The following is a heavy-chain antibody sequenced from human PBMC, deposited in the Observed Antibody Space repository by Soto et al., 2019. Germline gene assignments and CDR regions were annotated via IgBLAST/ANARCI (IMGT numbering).Heavy chain of an antibody. V-gene: IGHV3-64*01. CDR1: GFTFSSYS. D-gene: IGHD6-6*01. Sequence: GGSLRLSCAASGFTFSSYSMNWVRQAPGKGLEYVSGISSSGLGTYYANSVQGRFTISRDNSKNTVYLQMGSLRPEDMAVYYCARRARPDFYYMDVWGKGTTVTVSS. CDR3: ARRARPDFYYMDV. J-gene: IGHJ6*03. CDR2: ISSSGLGT.